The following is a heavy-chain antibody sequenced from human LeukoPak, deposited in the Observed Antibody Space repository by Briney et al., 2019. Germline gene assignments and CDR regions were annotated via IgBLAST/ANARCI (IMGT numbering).Heavy chain of an antibody. CDR3: AKDREKPSQFDC. D-gene: IGHD1-26*01. CDR1: GLTASSKY. CDR2: IYSGCRT. Sequence: GTLRHSSATSGLTASSKYLRWVRPASAKAPETIPGIYSGCRTYSEDSVKGRFTISRDNSKNTLYLQMNSQRAEDTAVYYCAKDREKPSQFDCWGQGTLVTVSS. J-gene: IGHJ4*02. V-gene: IGHV3-66*01.